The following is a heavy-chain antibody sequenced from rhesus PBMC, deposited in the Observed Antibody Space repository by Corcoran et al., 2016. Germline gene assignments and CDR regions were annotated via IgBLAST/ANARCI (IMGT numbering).Heavy chain of an antibody. V-gene: IGHV4-76*01. CDR3: ARASRGSWNVGNFDY. Sequence: QVQLQESGPGVVKPSETLSLTCAVPGGCIRSGSHWRWDRHPPGKGLEGIGYIYGSRVSTNDNPSLKNRGPISKDASKNQFSRTLSAGTAADTAVYYWARASRGSWNVGNFDYWGQGVLVTVSS. J-gene: IGHJ4*01. CDR1: GGCIRSGSH. CDR2: IYGSRVST. D-gene: IGHD6-25*01.